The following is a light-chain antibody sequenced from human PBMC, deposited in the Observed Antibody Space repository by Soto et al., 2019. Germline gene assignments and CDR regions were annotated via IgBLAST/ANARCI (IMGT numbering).Light chain of an antibody. Sequence: QSALTQPPSASGTPGQKVTISCSGSSSNIGDNYVYWHQQLPGTPPKLLIYRNNQRPSGVPDRFSGSKSGTSASLAISGLRSEDEADYYCAAWDDSLSGYVFGPGTKVTVL. J-gene: IGLJ1*01. CDR3: AAWDDSLSGYV. V-gene: IGLV1-47*01. CDR1: SSNIGDNY. CDR2: RNN.